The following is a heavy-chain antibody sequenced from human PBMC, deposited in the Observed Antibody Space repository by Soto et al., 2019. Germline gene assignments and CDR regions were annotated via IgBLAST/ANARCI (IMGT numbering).Heavy chain of an antibody. J-gene: IGHJ3*02. CDR3: AGGLNYYDTSLDI. D-gene: IGHD3-22*01. V-gene: IGHV1-69*13. Sequence: GASVKVSCKASGGTFSSYAISWVRQAPGQGLEWMGGIIPIFGTANYAQKFQGRVTITADESTSTAYMELSSLRSEDTAVYYCAGGLNYYDTSLDIWGQGTMVTVSS. CDR2: IIPIFGTA. CDR1: GGTFSSYA.